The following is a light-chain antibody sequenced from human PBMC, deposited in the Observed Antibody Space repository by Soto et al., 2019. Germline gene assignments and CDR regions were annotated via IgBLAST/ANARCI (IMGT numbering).Light chain of an antibody. J-gene: IGLJ1*01. V-gene: IGLV2-14*01. Sequence: QSALTQPPSASGSPGQSVTISCTGTISDIGDYDYVSWYQQHPGNAPKLVIYEVANRPSGVSHRFSGSKSGNTASLTISGLQAEDEADYYCTSYTNRASYVFGTGTKLTVL. CDR2: EVA. CDR3: TSYTNRASYV. CDR1: ISDIGDYDY.